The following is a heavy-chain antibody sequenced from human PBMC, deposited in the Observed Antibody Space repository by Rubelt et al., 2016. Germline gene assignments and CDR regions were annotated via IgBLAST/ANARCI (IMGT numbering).Heavy chain of an antibody. Sequence: QVQLQQWGAGLLQPSETLSLTCAVYCGSFSGYYWSWIRQPPGKGLEWIGVINHSGSTNYNPSLKSRVTISVDTSKNRFSLKLSSVAAADTAVYYCARGKEGLGVTMMDYWGQGTLVTVSS. V-gene: IGHV4-34*01. D-gene: IGHD3-22*01. CDR1: CGSFSGYY. CDR3: ARGKEGLGVTMMDY. CDR2: INHSGST. J-gene: IGHJ4*02.